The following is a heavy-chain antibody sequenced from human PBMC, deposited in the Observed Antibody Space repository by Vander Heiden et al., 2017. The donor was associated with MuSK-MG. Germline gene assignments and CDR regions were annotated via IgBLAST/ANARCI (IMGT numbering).Heavy chain of an antibody. CDR1: GGSITSYY. CDR2: IYHSGST. V-gene: IGHV4-59*01. CDR3: AVLYDGSGREDI. J-gene: IGHJ3*02. Sequence: QVQLQESGPGLVKPSETLSLTCTVSGGSITSYYWSWIRQSPGKGLEWIGYIYHSGSTNYNPALRSRVTMSVDTSKNQFSLRLTSVTAADTAVYYCAVLYDGSGREDIWGQGTMVTVSS. D-gene: IGHD3-10*01.